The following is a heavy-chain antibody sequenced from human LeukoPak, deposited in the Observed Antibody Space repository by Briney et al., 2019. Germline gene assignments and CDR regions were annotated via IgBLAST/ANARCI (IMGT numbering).Heavy chain of an antibody. CDR2: IYYSGST. Sequence: PSETLSLTCTVSGGSFGSSSYYWGWIRQPPGKGLEWIGSIYYSGSTYYNPSLKSRVTISVDTSKNQFSLKLSSVTAADTAVYYCARLDPAEGLNFDYWGQGTLVTVSS. CDR3: ARLDPAEGLNFDY. D-gene: IGHD6-13*01. CDR1: GGSFGSSSYY. J-gene: IGHJ4*02. V-gene: IGHV4-39*01.